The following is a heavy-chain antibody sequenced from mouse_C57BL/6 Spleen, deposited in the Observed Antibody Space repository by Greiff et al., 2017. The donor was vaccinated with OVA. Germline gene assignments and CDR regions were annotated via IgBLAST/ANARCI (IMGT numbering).Heavy chain of an antibody. CDR2: ISYDGSN. CDR1: GYSITSGYY. D-gene: IGHD1-1*01. CDR3: ARGLILSYDWYFDV. Sequence: EVQLQQSGPGLVKPSQSLSLTCSVTGYSITSGYYWNWIRQFPGNKLEWMGYISYDGSNNYNPSLKNRISITRDTSKNQFFLKLNSVTTEDTATYYCARGLILSYDWYFDVWGTGTTVTVSS. V-gene: IGHV3-6*01. J-gene: IGHJ1*03.